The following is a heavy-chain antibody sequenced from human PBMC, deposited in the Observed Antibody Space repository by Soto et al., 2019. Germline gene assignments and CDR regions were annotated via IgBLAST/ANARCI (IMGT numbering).Heavy chain of an antibody. CDR3: AADSGYYYYGMDV. Sequence: SVKVSCKASGFTFTRSAVQWVRQARGQRPEWIGWIVVGSADTNYAQKFQERVTITRDVSAGTVHMEMSSLRSEDTAVYYCAADSGYYYYGMDVWGQGTTVTVSS. CDR2: IVVGSADT. CDR1: GFTFTRSA. J-gene: IGHJ6*02. V-gene: IGHV1-58*01.